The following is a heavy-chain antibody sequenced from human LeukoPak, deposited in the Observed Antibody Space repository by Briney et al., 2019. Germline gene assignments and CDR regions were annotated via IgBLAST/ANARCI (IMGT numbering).Heavy chain of an antibody. CDR1: GFTVSSNY. CDR3: ARPKGGGSTAPYYYYYGMDV. Sequence: PRGSLRLSCAASGFTVSSNYMSWVRQAPGKGLEWVSVIYSGGSTYYADSVKGRFTISRDNSKNTLYLQMNSLRAEDTAVYYCARPKGGGSTAPYYYYYGMDVWGQGTTVTVSS. CDR2: IYSGGST. V-gene: IGHV3-53*01. J-gene: IGHJ6*02. D-gene: IGHD5/OR15-5a*01.